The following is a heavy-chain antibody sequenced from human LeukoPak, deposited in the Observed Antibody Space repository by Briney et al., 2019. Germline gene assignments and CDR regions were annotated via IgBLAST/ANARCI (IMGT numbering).Heavy chain of an antibody. Sequence: SETLSLTCTVSGGSISSYYWSWIRQPPGKGLEWIGYIYSRGLTRGSTNYNPSLKSRVTISVDTSKNQFSLKLSSVTAADTAVYYCARDQEYSGIYYRYFDYWGQGTLVTVSS. D-gene: IGHD1-26*01. CDR2: IYSRGLTRGST. CDR1: GGSISSYY. CDR3: ARDQEYSGIYYRYFDY. V-gene: IGHV4-59*01. J-gene: IGHJ4*02.